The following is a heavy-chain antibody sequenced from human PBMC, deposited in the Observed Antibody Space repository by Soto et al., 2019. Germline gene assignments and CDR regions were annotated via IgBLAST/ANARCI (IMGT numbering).Heavy chain of an antibody. CDR3: ARYRLAADLSDFDY. D-gene: IGHD6-25*01. CDR1: GFTFGAYA. Sequence: EVQLVESGGGLVQPGRSLRLSCTGSGFTFGAYAMSWVRQAPGKGLEWVGSIRSRAYGGTTEYAASVKGRFTISRDASKSIAYLQMDSLKTEDTAMYFCARYRLAADLSDFDYWGQGTLVTVSS. V-gene: IGHV3-49*04. CDR2: IRSRAYGGTT. J-gene: IGHJ4*02.